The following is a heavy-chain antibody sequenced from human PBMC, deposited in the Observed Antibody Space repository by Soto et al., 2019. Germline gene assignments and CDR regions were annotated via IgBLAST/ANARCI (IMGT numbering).Heavy chain of an antibody. V-gene: IGHV4-31*03. D-gene: IGHD2-21*02. CDR3: ARAFLRVTGFDY. Sequence: QVQLQESGPGLVKPSQTLSLTCTVSGGSISSGGYYWSWIRQHPGKGLEWIGYIFYSGSTYYNPSLESRITMSVDTSKNQFSLKLSSVTAADTAIYYCARAFLRVTGFDYWGQGTLVTVSS. CDR2: IFYSGST. CDR1: GGSISSGGYY. J-gene: IGHJ4*02.